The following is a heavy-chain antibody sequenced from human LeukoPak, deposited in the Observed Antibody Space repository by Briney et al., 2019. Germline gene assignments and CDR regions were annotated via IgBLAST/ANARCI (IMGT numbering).Heavy chain of an antibody. CDR1: A. D-gene: IGHD4-17*01. V-gene: IGHV3-23*01. CDR3: AKDLPDYGDYIEGY. CDR2: ISGSGGTT. Sequence: AMSWVRQAPGKGLEWVSTISGSGGTTNYADSVKGRFTFSRDNSRNMVHLQMNSLRAEDTAVYYCAKDLPDYGDYIEGYWGQGTLVTVSS. J-gene: IGHJ4*02.